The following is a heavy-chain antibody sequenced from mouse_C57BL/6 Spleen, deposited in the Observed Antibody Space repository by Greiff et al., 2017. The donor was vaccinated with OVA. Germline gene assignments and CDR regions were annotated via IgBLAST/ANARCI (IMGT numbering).Heavy chain of an antibody. CDR3: ARKDYYGFYAMDY. V-gene: IGHV1-76*01. Sequence: VQLQQSGAELVRPGASVKLSCKASGYTFTDYYINWVKQRPGQGLEWIARIYPGSGNTYYNEKFKGKATLTAEKSSSTAYMQLSSLTSEDSAVYFCARKDYYGFYAMDYWGQGTSVTVSS. D-gene: IGHD1-1*01. CDR1: GYTFTDYY. CDR2: IYPGSGNT. J-gene: IGHJ4*01.